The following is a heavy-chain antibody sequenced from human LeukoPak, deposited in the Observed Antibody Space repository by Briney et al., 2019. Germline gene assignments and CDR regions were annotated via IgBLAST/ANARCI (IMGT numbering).Heavy chain of an antibody. V-gene: IGHV3-7*01. D-gene: IGHD6-19*01. CDR3: AGEESGAWSH. Sequence: PSETLSLTCAVSGYSISSGYYWGWIRQPPGKGLEWVANINQTGSEKYYVDSVKGRFTISRDNAKNSLFLQMNSLRAEDTAVYYCAGEESGAWSHWGQGTLVTVSS. J-gene: IGHJ4*02. CDR2: INQTGSEK. CDR1: GYSISSGYY.